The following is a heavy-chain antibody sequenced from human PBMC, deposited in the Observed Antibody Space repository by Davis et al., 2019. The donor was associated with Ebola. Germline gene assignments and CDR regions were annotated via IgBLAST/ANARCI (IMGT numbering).Heavy chain of an antibody. D-gene: IGHD1-7*01. CDR1: GFTFDDYA. V-gene: IGHV3-9*01. CDR3: AKDISPTGTTYYGMDV. Sequence: SLKISCAASGFTFDDYAMHWVRQAPGKGLEWVSGISWNSGSTGYADSVKGRFTISRDNAKNSLYLQMNSLRAEDTALYSCAKDISPTGTTYYGMDVWGQGTTVTVSS. J-gene: IGHJ6*02. CDR2: ISWNSGST.